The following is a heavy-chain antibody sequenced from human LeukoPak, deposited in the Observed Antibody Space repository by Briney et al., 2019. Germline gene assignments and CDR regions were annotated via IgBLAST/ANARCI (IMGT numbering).Heavy chain of an antibody. V-gene: IGHV4-59*12. CDR2: IYYSGST. Sequence: SETLSLTCTVSGGSFSSYYWSWIRQPPGKGLEWIGSIYYSGSTDYNPSLKSRVTISVDTSKNQFSLNLMSVTAADTAVYYCTRDTGTTGEVKFDPWGQGTLVTVSS. D-gene: IGHD4-17*01. CDR3: TRDTGTTGEVKFDP. CDR1: GGSFSSYY. J-gene: IGHJ5*02.